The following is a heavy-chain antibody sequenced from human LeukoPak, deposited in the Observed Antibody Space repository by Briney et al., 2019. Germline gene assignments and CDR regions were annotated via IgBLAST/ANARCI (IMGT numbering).Heavy chain of an antibody. J-gene: IGHJ4*02. Sequence: SETLSLTCTVSGDSISSSSYYWGWIRQPPGKGLEWIGSIYYSGSTFYNPSLKSRVTISVDTSKNQFSLKLTSVTAADTAVYYCARTPYYDYVRGSYRYELYFFDYWGQGTLVTVSS. D-gene: IGHD3-16*02. CDR1: GDSISSSSYY. CDR2: IYYSGST. V-gene: IGHV4-39*01. CDR3: ARTPYYDYVRGSYRYELYFFDY.